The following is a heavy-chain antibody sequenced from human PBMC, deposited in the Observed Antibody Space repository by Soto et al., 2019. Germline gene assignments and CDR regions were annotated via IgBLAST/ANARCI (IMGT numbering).Heavy chain of an antibody. CDR2: IWYDGSNK. Sequence: QVQLVESGGGVVQPGRSLRLSCAASGFTFSSYGMHWVRQAPGKGLEWVAVIWYDGSNKYYADSVKGRFTISRDNSTNTLYLQMNSRRAENTAVYYCARDHSWELLGYYCYGMDVWGQGTTLTVSS. V-gene: IGHV3-33*01. CDR1: GFTFSSYG. D-gene: IGHD1-26*01. J-gene: IGHJ6*02. CDR3: ARDHSWELLGYYCYGMDV.